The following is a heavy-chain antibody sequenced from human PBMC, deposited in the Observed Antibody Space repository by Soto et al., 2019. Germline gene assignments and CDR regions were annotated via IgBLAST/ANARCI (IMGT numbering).Heavy chain of an antibody. V-gene: IGHV3-33*01. CDR2: IWYDGSNK. J-gene: IGHJ6*02. CDR1: GFTFSSYG. Sequence: GGSLRLSCAASGFTFSSYGMHWVRQAPGKGLEWVAVIWYDGSNKYYADSVKGRFTISRDNSKNTLYLQMNSLRAEDTAVYYCARGGYCSSTSCPDYYYYGMDVWGQGTTVTVSS. D-gene: IGHD2-2*01. CDR3: ARGGYCSSTSCPDYYYYGMDV.